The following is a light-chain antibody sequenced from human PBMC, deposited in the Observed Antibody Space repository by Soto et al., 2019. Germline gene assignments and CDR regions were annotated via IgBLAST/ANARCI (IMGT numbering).Light chain of an antibody. CDR2: WAS. J-gene: IGKJ2*01. CDR3: HKYYGNPS. CDR1: QTILYSSNNKNY. V-gene: IGKV4-1*01. Sequence: DIVMTQSPDSLAVSLGERATINCKSSQTILYSSNNKNYLAWYQQKPGQPPKSLIYWASTRESGVPDRFSGSGSGTDFTLTISSLQAEDVAVYYCHKYYGNPSFGQGTKLEIK.